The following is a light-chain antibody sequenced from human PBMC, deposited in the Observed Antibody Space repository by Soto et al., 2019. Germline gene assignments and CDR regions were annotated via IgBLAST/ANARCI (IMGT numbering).Light chain of an antibody. Sequence: QSALTQPASVSGSPGQSITISCTGTSSDVGAYKYVSWCQQHPGKAPKLMIYEATNRPSGVSDRFSGSKSGNTASLTIYGLQAEDEADYYCSSYTRRTTWVFGGGTKLTVL. CDR3: SSYTRRTTWV. CDR2: EAT. V-gene: IGLV2-14*01. CDR1: SSDVGAYKY. J-gene: IGLJ3*02.